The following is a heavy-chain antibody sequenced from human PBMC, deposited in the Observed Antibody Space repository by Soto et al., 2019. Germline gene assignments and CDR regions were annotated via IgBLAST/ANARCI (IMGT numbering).Heavy chain of an antibody. J-gene: IGHJ4*02. CDR1: GYTFTGYY. CDR2: INPNSGGT. V-gene: IGHV1-2*02. Sequence: ASVKVSCKASGYTFTGYYMHWVRQAPGQGPEWMGWINPNSGGTNYAQKFQGRVTMTRDTSISTAYMELSRLRSDDTAVYYCARDRSYCSSTSCYIFYYWGQGTLVTVPQ. CDR3: ARDRSYCSSTSCYIFYY. D-gene: IGHD2-2*02.